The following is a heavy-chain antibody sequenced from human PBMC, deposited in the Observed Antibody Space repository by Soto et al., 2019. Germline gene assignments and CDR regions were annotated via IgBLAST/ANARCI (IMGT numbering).Heavy chain of an antibody. D-gene: IGHD4-17*01. Sequence: ETLSLTFTVSDGSFSRGRYYWSWPRQHPGKGLEWIGYISYTGSANYNASLKSRLTISVDTSKNQFSLKLSSVTAADTALYYCARVNYGDYYYGMDVWGQGTTVTVSS. CDR1: DGSFSRGRYY. CDR3: ARVNYGDYYYGMDV. J-gene: IGHJ6*02. CDR2: ISYTGSA. V-gene: IGHV4-61*01.